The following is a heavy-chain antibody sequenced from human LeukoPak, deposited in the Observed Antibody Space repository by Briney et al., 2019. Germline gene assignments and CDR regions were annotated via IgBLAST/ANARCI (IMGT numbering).Heavy chain of an antibody. D-gene: IGHD1-26*01. J-gene: IGHJ4*02. CDR2: ISGSGYYS. CDR1: GFTFSNYT. V-gene: IGHV3-23*01. CDR3: AKGGPTGSNYFDF. Sequence: PGGSLRLSCAASGFTFSNYTMNWVRQAPGKGLEWVSVISGSGYYSYYADSVKGRFTVSRDNSKTTLYLQMNSLRADDTAVYYCAKGGPTGSNYFDFWGQGTLVTVSS.